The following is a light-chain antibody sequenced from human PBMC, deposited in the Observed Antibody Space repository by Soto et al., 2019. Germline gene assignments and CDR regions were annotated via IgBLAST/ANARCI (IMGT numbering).Light chain of an antibody. CDR2: EVS. V-gene: IGLV2-14*01. CDR1: SSDVGGYNY. CDR3: SSYTSSSTLKV. J-gene: IGLJ1*01. Sequence: QSVLTQAASVSGSPGQSITISCTGTSSDVGGYNYVSWYQQHPGKAPKLMIYEVSNRPSGVSNRFSGSKSGNTASLTISGLQAEDEADYYCSSYTSSSTLKVFGTGTKLTVL.